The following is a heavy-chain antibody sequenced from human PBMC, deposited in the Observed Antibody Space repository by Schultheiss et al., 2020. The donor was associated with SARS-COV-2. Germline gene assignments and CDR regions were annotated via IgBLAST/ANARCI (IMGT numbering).Heavy chain of an antibody. CDR2: IGTAGDT. CDR3: ARGRVVIGGGDAFDI. V-gene: IGHV3-13*01. J-gene: IGHJ3*02. D-gene: IGHD3-3*01. CDR1: GFTFSSYD. Sequence: GGSLRLSCAASGFTFSSYDMHWVRQATGKGLEWVSAIGTAGDTYYPGSVKGRFTISRENAKNSLYLQMNSLRAGDTAVYYCARGRVVIGGGDAFDIWGQGTMVTVSS.